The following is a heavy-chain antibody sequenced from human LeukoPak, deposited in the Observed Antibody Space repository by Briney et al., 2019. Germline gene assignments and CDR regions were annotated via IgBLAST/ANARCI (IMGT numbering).Heavy chain of an antibody. CDR2: IKQDGSEK. Sequence: PGGSLRLSCAGSGFIFGSYWMIWVRQAPGKGLQWVAKIKQDGSEKYYVDSVKGRFTISRDNAENSLYLQMNSLRVEDTAVYYCAARSSGNPYFWGQGTLVTVSS. CDR1: GFIFGSYW. V-gene: IGHV3-7*03. CDR3: AARSSGNPYF. D-gene: IGHD1-26*01. J-gene: IGHJ4*02.